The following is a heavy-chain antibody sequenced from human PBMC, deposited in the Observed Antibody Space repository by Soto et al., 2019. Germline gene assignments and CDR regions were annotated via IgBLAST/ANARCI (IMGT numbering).Heavy chain of an antibody. V-gene: IGHV4-34*01. CDR2: INHSGST. J-gene: IGHJ6*03. CDR1: GGSFSGYY. D-gene: IGHD3-3*01. CDR3: ARLRFLEWLSYYYYYYMDV. Sequence: SETLSLTCAVYGGSFSGYYWSWIRQPPGKGLEWIGEINHSGSTNYNPSLKSRVTISVDTSKNQFSLKLSSVTAADTAVYYCARLRFLEWLSYYYYYYMDVWGKGTTVTVSS.